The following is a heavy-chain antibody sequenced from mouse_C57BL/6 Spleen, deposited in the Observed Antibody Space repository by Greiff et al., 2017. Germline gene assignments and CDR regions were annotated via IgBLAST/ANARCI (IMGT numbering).Heavy chain of an antibody. V-gene: IGHV1-78*01. D-gene: IGHD3-1*01. J-gene: IGHJ3*01. Sequence: VQLKQSDAELVKPGASVKISCKVSGYTFTDPTLHWMTQRPEQGLEWIGYFYPRDGSTKYNEKFKGTATLPADKSSSAAYMQLNSLTSEYSAVYFCSKGDLGLPWFAYWGQGTLVTVSA. CDR2: FYPRDGST. CDR1: GYTFTDPT. CDR3: SKGDLGLPWFAY.